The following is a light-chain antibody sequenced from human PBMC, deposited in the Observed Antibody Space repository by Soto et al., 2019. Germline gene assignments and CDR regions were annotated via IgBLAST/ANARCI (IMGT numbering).Light chain of an antibody. J-gene: IGKJ4*01. CDR1: QSIGGF. Sequence: DIQMTQSPSSLPVSVGDRVTITCRASQSIGGFLNWYQQKLGKAPKLLIYAASSLQSGVPSRFSGSGSGTDCTVNICILQPADFATYYCHQSYSTPLTGGGATKVDI. V-gene: IGKV1-39*01. CDR3: HQSYSTPLT. CDR2: AAS.